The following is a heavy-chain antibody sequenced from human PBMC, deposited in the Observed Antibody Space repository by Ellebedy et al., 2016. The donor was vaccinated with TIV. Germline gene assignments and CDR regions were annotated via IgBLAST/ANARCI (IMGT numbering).Heavy chain of an antibody. V-gene: IGHV3-7*01. CDR3: ARSSQIVVVVVVFDY. D-gene: IGHD2-15*01. Sequence: GESLKISXAASGFTFSSYWMSWVRQAPGKGLEWVANIKQDGSEKYYVDSVKGRFTISRDNAKNSLYLQMNGLRAEDTAVYYCARSSQIVVVVVVFDYWGQGTLVTVSS. CDR1: GFTFSSYW. J-gene: IGHJ4*02. CDR2: IKQDGSEK.